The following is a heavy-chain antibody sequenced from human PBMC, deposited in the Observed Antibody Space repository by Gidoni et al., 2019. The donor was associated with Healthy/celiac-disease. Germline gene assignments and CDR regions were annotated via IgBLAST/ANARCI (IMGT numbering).Heavy chain of an antibody. CDR2: IIPIFGTE. CDR1: GGTFSSYA. V-gene: IGHV1-69*01. Sequence: QVQLVQSGAEVKKPGSSVKVSCKASGGTFSSYAISWVRQAPGQGLEWMGGIIPIFGTENYAQKFQGRVTITADESTSTADMELSSLRSEDTAVYYCARADTMVRGNNYGMDVWGQGTTVTVSS. D-gene: IGHD3-10*01. J-gene: IGHJ6*02. CDR3: ARADTMVRGNNYGMDV.